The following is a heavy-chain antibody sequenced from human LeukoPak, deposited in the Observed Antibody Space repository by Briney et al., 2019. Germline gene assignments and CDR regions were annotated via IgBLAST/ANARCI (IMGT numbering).Heavy chain of an antibody. CDR3: ARRLEYYYDSSGYRSTYAFDI. CDR2: IYHSGST. V-gene: IGHV4-30-2*01. CDR1: GGSISSGGYY. Sequence: PSETLSLTCTVSGGSISSGGYYWSWIRQPPGKGLEWIGYIYHSGSTYYNPSLKSRVTISVDRSKNQFSLKLSSVTAADTAVYYCARRLEYYYDSSGYRSTYAFDIWGQGTMVTVSS. J-gene: IGHJ3*02. D-gene: IGHD3-22*01.